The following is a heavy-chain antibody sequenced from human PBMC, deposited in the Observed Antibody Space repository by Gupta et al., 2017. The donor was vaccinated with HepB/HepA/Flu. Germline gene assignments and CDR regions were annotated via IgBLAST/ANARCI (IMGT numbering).Heavy chain of an antibody. CDR2: IYSGGST. V-gene: IGHV3-66*01. D-gene: IGHD4-17*01. Sequence: EVQLVESGGGLVQPGASLRLSCAASGFTVSTNYMRWVRQAPGKGLEWVSLIYSGGSTYYADSVKGRFTISRDNSKNTLYLQMNSLRAEDTAIYYCARESGRGYGDYGDFDYWGQGTLVTVSS. CDR3: ARESGRGYGDYGDFDY. J-gene: IGHJ4*02. CDR1: GFTVSTNY.